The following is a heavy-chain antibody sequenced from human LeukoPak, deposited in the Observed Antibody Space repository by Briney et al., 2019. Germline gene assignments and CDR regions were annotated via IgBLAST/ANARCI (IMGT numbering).Heavy chain of an antibody. CDR2: IASNGGNT. V-gene: IGHV3-23*01. Sequence: GGSLRLSCAASGFTFSGYSMTWVRQAPGKGLEWVSLIASNGGNTYYADSVKGRFTISRDNSKNTLYLQMNSLRAEDTAVYYCAKDRETTASGTFDNWGQGTLVTVSS. J-gene: IGHJ4*02. D-gene: IGHD6-13*01. CDR1: GFTFSGYS. CDR3: AKDRETTASGTFDN.